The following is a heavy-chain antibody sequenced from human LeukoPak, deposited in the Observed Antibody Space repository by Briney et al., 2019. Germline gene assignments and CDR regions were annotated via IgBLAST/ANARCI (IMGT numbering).Heavy chain of an antibody. CDR3: AKDDYGDYSNWFDP. D-gene: IGHD4-17*01. CDR1: GFTFSSYA. J-gene: IGHJ5*02. CDR2: ISGSGGST. Sequence: GGSLRLSCAASGFTFSSYAMSWVRQAPGKGLEWVSAISGSGGSTYYADSVEGRFTISRDNSKNTLYLQMNSLRAEDTAVYYCAKDDYGDYSNWFDPWGQGTLVTVSS. V-gene: IGHV3-23*01.